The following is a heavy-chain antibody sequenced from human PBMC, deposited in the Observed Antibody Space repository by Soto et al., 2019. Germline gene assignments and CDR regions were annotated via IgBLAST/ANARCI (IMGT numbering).Heavy chain of an antibody. CDR2: IFYNGNT. D-gene: IGHD3-22*01. CDR3: ARHSTGYYYSWFDP. Sequence: SETLSLTCTVSGGSISSGDYYRSWIRQPPGKGLEWIGSIFYNGNTFYNPSLKSRITISVDTSKNQFSLKLSSVTAADTAVYYCARHSTGYYYSWFDPWGQGTLVTVSS. J-gene: IGHJ5*02. V-gene: IGHV4-39*01. CDR1: GGSISSGDYY.